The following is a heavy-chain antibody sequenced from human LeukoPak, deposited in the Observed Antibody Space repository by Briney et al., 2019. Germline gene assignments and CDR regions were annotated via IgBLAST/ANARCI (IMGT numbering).Heavy chain of an antibody. D-gene: IGHD6-19*01. J-gene: IGHJ4*02. CDR1: GITFSDTW. Sequence: GGSLRLSCAASGITFSDTWMSWVRRAPGKGLEWVASIGGVGDRTYYADSVKGRFTISRDNSKDTLFLQMNSPKADDTALYYCAKASRQAAVASPLDYWGQGSLVTVSS. CDR3: AKASRQAAVASPLDY. V-gene: IGHV3-23*01. CDR2: IGGVGDRT.